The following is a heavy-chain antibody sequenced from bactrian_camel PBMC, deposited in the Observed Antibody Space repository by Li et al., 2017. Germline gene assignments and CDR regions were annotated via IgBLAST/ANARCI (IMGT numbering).Heavy chain of an antibody. CDR1: GFTFSRYG. CDR3: ATGSRYGVASFYKY. CDR2: ISNDGEST. J-gene: IGHJ4*01. V-gene: IGHV3S1*01. D-gene: IGHD6*01. Sequence: HVQLVESGGGLVQPGGSLRLSCAASGFTFSRYGMCWVRLAPGKGLEWVSTISNDGESTRYADSVKGRFTISRDNAKNTLYLQMNSLKTEDTAVYFCATGSRYGVASFYKYWDQGTQVTVS.